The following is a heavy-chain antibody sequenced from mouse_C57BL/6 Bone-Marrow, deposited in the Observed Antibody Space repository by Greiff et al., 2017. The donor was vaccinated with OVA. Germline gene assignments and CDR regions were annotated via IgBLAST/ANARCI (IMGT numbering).Heavy chain of an antibody. CDR2: IRYDGSN. J-gene: IGHJ1*03. Sequence: EVQLQESGPGLVKPSPSLSLTCSVTGYSITSGYYWNWIRQFPGNKLECMGYIRYDGSNNYNPSLKNQISITPDTSKNQFFLKLNSVTTEDTATYYCARVFSDFDVWGTGTTVTVSS. V-gene: IGHV3-6*01. CDR1: GYSITSGYY. CDR3: ARVFSDFDV.